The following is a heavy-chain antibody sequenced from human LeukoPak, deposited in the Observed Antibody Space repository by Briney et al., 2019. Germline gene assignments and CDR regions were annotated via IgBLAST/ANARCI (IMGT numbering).Heavy chain of an antibody. D-gene: IGHD5-18*01. CDR3: ARGVVAPAMVLTAHIDH. CDR2: FYYPGST. CDR1: RESTRSYY. J-gene: IGHJ4*02. Sequence: SETLSLTCTVSRESTRSYYWIWIRQPPGKGLEWIGYFYYPGSTNYNPSLKSRVTISLDTSKNHFSLTLSSVTASGTAVYYWARGVVAPAMVLTAHIDHWGQGTLVTVSA. V-gene: IGHV4-59*01.